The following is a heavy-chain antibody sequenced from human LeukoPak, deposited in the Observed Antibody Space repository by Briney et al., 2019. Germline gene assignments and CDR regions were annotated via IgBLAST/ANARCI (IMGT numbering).Heavy chain of an antibody. Sequence: PGGSLRLSCAASGFTFSSYGMHWVRQAPGKGLEWVAVISSDGSNKYYADSVKGRFTISRDNSKNTLYLQMNSLRAEDTAVYYCAKDLGRGRNWNYLSDYWGQGTLLTVSS. V-gene: IGHV3-30*18. CDR1: GFTFSSYG. D-gene: IGHD1-7*01. CDR2: ISSDGSNK. CDR3: AKDLGRGRNWNYLSDY. J-gene: IGHJ4*02.